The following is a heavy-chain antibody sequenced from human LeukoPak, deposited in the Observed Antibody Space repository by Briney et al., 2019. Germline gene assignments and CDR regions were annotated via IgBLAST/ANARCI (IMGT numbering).Heavy chain of an antibody. D-gene: IGHD5-18*01. CDR1: GFTFSSYG. Sequence: GGSLRLSCAASGFTFSSYGMSWVRQAPGKGLEWASAISGSGGSTYYADSVKGRFTISRDNSKNTLYLQMNSLRAEDTAVYYCATLALYSYGYFDYWGQGTLVTVSS. CDR2: ISGSGGST. J-gene: IGHJ4*02. CDR3: ATLALYSYGYFDY. V-gene: IGHV3-23*01.